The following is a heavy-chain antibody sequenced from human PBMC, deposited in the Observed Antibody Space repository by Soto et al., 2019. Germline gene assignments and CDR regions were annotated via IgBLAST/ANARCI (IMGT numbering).Heavy chain of an antibody. CDR3: ARGGVGGEGMHA. V-gene: IGHV3-33*01. CDR2: IWYDGSNK. J-gene: IGHJ6*04. D-gene: IGHD4-17*01. Sequence: QVQLVESGGGVVQPGRSLRLSCAASGFTFSSYGMHWVRQAPGKGLEWVAVIWYDGSNKYYADSVKGRLTISRANSKNRRYVKGNSVRAEDTAVYYCARGGVGGEGMHAWGEGTTVNVSS. CDR1: GFTFSSYG.